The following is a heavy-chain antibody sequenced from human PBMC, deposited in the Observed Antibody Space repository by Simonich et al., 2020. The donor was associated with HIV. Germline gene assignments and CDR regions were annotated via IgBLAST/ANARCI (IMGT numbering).Heavy chain of an antibody. Sequence: QVQLVQSGAEVKKPGASVKVSCKASGYTFTDYNIHWVRQAPGQGLEWMDRVNPNRGGTDYPQKLQGRGTRTRDKSITTAYMELSRLRSDDTAFYYCATHGPGSYSSALDIWGQGTMVTVSS. CDR3: ATHGPGSYSSALDI. V-gene: IGHV1-2*06. CDR1: GYTFTDYN. J-gene: IGHJ3*02. CDR2: VNPNRGGT. D-gene: IGHD1-26*01.